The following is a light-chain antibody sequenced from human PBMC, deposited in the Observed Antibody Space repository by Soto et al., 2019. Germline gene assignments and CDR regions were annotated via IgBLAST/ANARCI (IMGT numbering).Light chain of an antibody. CDR3: QQYGSSPLT. Sequence: EIVLTQSPGTLSLSPGERATLSCRASQSVSSSYLAWYQQKPGQAPRLLISGTSSRATGIPDRFSGGGPGTDFTLTISRLEPEDFAVYFCQQYGSSPLTFGGGTKVEIK. CDR2: GTS. CDR1: QSVSSSY. V-gene: IGKV3-20*01. J-gene: IGKJ4*01.